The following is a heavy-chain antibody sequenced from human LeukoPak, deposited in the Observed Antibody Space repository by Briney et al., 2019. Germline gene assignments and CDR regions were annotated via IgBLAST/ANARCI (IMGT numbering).Heavy chain of an antibody. CDR2: ISSSGSTI. D-gene: IGHD3-22*01. CDR1: GFTFSSYE. CDR3: ARHVVAVGFDY. V-gene: IGHV3-48*03. J-gene: IGHJ4*02. Sequence: GGSLRLSCAASGFTFSSYEMNWVRQAPGKGLEWVSYISSSGSTIYYADSVMGRFTISRDNANNSLYLQMNSLRAEDTAVYYCARHVVAVGFDYWGQGTLVTVSS.